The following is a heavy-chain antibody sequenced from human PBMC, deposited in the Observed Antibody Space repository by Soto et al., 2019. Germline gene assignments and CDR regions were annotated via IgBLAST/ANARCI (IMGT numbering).Heavy chain of an antibody. CDR1: GYRFTNSW. D-gene: IGHD6-13*01. V-gene: IGHV5-51*01. CDR3: ARHEPAASGNHYYYGVDV. J-gene: IGHJ6*02. CDR2: IYPGDSVT. Sequence: AQSLNLSRKGPGYRFTNSWIGWVRQMSGQRMEGMGIIYPGDSVTRYSPSFQGQITISADKSISTAYLQGSSLKASDTAMYYCARHEPAASGNHYYYGVDVWGQGTTVTVSS.